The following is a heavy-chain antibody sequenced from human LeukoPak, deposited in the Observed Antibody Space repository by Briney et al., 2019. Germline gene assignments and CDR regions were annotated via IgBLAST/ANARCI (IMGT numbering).Heavy chain of an antibody. Sequence: PGGSLRLSCAASGFTFSSYWLSWVRQAPGKGLEWVSAISGSDGSTYYADSVKGRFTISRDNSKNTLYLQMNSLRAEDTAVYYCAKMVCSSSSCPTYYYYYMDVWGKGTTVTVSS. D-gene: IGHD2-2*01. CDR3: AKMVCSSSSCPTYYYYYMDV. J-gene: IGHJ6*03. V-gene: IGHV3-23*01. CDR1: GFTFSSYW. CDR2: ISGSDGST.